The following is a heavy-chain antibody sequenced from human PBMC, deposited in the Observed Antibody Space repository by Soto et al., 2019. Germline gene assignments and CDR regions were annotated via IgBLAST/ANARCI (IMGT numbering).Heavy chain of an antibody. V-gene: IGHV1-18*01. CDR3: ARDRRDLLWFGEVRDY. J-gene: IGHJ4*02. D-gene: IGHD3-10*01. CDR1: GYTFTSYG. Sequence: QVQLVQSGAEVKKPGASVKVSCKASGYTFTSYGISWVRQAPGQGLEWMGWISAYNGNTNYAQKLQGRVTMTTDTSTSTAYMELRRLRSDDTAVYYCARDRRDLLWFGEVRDYWGQGTLVTVSS. CDR2: ISAYNGNT.